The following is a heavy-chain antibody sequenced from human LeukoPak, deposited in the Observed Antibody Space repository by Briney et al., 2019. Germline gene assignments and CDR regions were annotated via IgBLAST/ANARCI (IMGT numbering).Heavy chain of an antibody. CDR3: ATRKSTVTSYYYYYYMDV. Sequence: PSETLSLTRTVSGGSISSCSYYWGWIRQPPGKGLEWIGSIYYSGSTYYNPSLKSRVTISVDTSKNQFSLKLSSVTAADTAVYYCATRKSTVTSYYYYYYMDVWGKGTTVTVSS. V-gene: IGHV4-39*01. CDR2: IYYSGST. J-gene: IGHJ6*03. D-gene: IGHD4-11*01. CDR1: GGSISSCSYY.